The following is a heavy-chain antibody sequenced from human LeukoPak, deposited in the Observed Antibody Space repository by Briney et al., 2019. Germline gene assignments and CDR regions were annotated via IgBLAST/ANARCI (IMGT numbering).Heavy chain of an antibody. V-gene: IGHV3-21*01. CDR2: ISSSSSYI. D-gene: IGHD3-9*01. J-gene: IGHJ5*02. Sequence: GGSLRLSCAASGFTFSSYSMNWVRQAPGKGLEWVSSISSSSSYIYYADSVKGRFTISRDNAKNSLYLKMNSLRAEDTAVYYCARDEDDILTGYREYNWFDPWGQGTLVTVSS. CDR3: ARDEDDILTGYREYNWFDP. CDR1: GFTFSSYS.